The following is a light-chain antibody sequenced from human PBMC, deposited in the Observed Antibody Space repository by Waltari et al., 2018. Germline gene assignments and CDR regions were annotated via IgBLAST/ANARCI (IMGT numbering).Light chain of an antibody. J-gene: IGLJ2*01. CDR1: SSNIGAGYD. CDR2: RRP. Sequence: QSVLTQPPSVSGAPGQRVTISCTGSSSNIGAGYDVHWYQQLPGAAPKLLIYRRPNRPSGVPVRCSGSRSGTSASLAITGLQAEDEADYYCQSYDSRLSVFFGGGTKLTFL. V-gene: IGLV1-40*01. CDR3: QSYDSRLSVF.